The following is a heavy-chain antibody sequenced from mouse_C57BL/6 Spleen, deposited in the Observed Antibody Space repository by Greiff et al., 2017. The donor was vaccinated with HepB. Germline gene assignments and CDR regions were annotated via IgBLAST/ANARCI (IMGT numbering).Heavy chain of an antibody. D-gene: IGHD2-3*01. CDR1: GYTFTSYW. CDR3: ARCRDGYYVGAMDY. J-gene: IGHJ4*01. CDR2: IDPSDSYT. V-gene: IGHV1-69*01. Sequence: QVQLQQPGAELVMPGASVKLSCKASGYTFTSYWMHWVKQRPGQGLEWIGEIDPSDSYTNYNQKFKGKSTLTVDKSSSTAYMQLRSLTSEDSAVYYCARCRDGYYVGAMDYWGQGTSVTVSS.